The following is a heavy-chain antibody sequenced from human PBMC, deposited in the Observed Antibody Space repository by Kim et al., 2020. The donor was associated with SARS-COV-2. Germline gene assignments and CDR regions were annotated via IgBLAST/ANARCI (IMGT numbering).Heavy chain of an antibody. J-gene: IGHJ6*02. Sequence: SETLSLTCAVYGGSFSGYYWSWIRQPPGKGLEWIGEINHSGSTNYNPSLKSRVTISVDTSKNQFSLKLSSVTAADTAVYYCARGSVVVTAIGNDYYYGMDVWGQGTTVTVSS. CDR3: ARGSVVVTAIGNDYYYGMDV. CDR2: INHSGST. D-gene: IGHD2-21*02. CDR1: GGSFSGYY. V-gene: IGHV4-34*01.